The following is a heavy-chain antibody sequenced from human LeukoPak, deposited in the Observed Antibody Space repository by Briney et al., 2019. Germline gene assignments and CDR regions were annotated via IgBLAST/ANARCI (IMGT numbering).Heavy chain of an antibody. V-gene: IGHV4-61*02. CDR1: GGSISSGSYY. CDR2: IYTSGST. J-gene: IGHJ4*02. CDR3: ARAQSRYYYDSSGYSFDY. Sequence: SETLSLTCTVSGGSISSGSYYWSWIRQPAGKGLEWIGRIYTSGSTNYSPSLKSRVTISVDTSKNQFSLKLSSVTAADTAVYYCARAQSRYYYDSSGYSFDYWGQGTLVTVSS. D-gene: IGHD3-22*01.